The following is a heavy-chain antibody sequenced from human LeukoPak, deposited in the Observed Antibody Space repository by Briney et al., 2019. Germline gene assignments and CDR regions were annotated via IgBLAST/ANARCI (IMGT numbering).Heavy chain of an antibody. CDR1: GFTFDDYA. Sequence: GGSLRLSCAASGFTFDDYAMHWVRQVPGKGLEWVSGINWNSDSIGYADSVKGRFTTSRDNAKNSLNLQMNSLRAEDTAFYYCAINGGGDSGYGNFDYWGQGTLVTVSS. V-gene: IGHV3-9*01. CDR2: INWNSDSI. D-gene: IGHD5-12*01. CDR3: AINGGGDSGYGNFDY. J-gene: IGHJ4*02.